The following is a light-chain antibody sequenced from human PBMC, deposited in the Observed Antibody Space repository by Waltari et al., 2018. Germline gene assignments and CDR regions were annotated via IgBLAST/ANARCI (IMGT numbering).Light chain of an antibody. Sequence: VLTQSPVTLSLAAGERATLSCRASESASNYLAWYQQKPGQSPRLLIYDTSKRATGIPARFSGSGYGTDFTLTINNLEAEDFALYYCQQGSILPLTFGGGTKVEIQ. J-gene: IGKJ4*01. CDR2: DTS. V-gene: IGKV3-11*01. CDR3: QQGSILPLT. CDR1: ESASNY.